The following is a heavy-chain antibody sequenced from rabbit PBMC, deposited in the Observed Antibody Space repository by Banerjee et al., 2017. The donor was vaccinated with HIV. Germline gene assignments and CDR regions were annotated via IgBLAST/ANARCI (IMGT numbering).Heavy chain of an antibody. V-gene: IGHV1S45*01. Sequence: QEQLVESGGGLVKPEGSLTLTCTASGFSFSSSYYMCWVRQAPGKGLEWIGYIDPIVGTTYYASWVNGRFTISSHNAQNTLYLQLNSLTAADTATYFCVRGGLVVVIGNLWGPGTLVTVS. J-gene: IGHJ4*01. CDR2: IDPIVGTT. D-gene: IGHD8-1*01. CDR3: VRGGLVVVIGNL. CDR1: GFSFSSSYY.